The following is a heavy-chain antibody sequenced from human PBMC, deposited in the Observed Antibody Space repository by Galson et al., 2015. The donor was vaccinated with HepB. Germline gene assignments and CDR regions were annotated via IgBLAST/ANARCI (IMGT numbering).Heavy chain of an antibody. D-gene: IGHD2-2*01. CDR3: ARRGPGDCTSNSCYWTFDY. Sequence: PALVKPTQTLTLTCTFSGLSLHTSGVDVGWIRQPPGQALEWLALIYWDGDKRYSPSLESRLTLTKDTSKNRVVLTMTDMDPVDTATYYCARRGPGDCTSNSCYWTFDYWGQGTLVTVSS. J-gene: IGHJ4*02. CDR2: IYWDGDK. V-gene: IGHV2-5*02. CDR1: GLSLHTSGVD.